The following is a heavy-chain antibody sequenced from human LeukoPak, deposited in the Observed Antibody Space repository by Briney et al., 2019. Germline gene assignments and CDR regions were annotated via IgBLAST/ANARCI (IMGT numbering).Heavy chain of an antibody. CDR2: ITASGTTI. CDR1: GFNFHEYE. Sequence: GGSLRLSCAASGFNFHEYEMNWVRQAPEKGLERLAYITASGTTIHYADSVRGRFSIYRDNDKSSLYLQMDSLRVDDTGVYYCARTTLSGSPRDWGQGTLLIVSS. CDR3: ARTTLSGSPRD. J-gene: IGHJ1*01. V-gene: IGHV3-48*03. D-gene: IGHD1-14*01.